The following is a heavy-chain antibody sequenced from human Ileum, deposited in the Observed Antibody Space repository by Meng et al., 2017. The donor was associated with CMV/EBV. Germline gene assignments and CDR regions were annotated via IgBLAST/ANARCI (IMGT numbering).Heavy chain of an antibody. CDR2: IHTTDST. CDR3: ARDTGTTGTGSLFDY. D-gene: IGHD1-1*01. J-gene: IGHJ4*02. V-gene: IGHV4-4*07. CDR1: GGSIGSYY. Sequence: VQLKESGPGLVKSSEPLSLTCTVSGGSIGSYYRNWIRQPDGKGLEWIGRIHTTDSTNYNPSFKSRVTISVDTSKNQFSLKLTSMTAADTAVYYCARDTGTTGTGSLFDYWGQGILVTVSS.